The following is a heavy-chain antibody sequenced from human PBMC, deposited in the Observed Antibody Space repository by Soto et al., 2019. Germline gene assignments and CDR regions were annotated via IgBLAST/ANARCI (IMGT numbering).Heavy chain of an antibody. Sequence: QVQLQESGPGLVKPSETLSLTCTVSGGSISSYYWSWIRQPPGKGLEWIGYIYYSGSTNYNPSLKSRVALSGDTSKNQFSRKLSSVTAADTAVYYCARQGSSWYAEYYYYGMDVWGQGTTVTVSS. D-gene: IGHD6-13*01. CDR2: IYYSGST. V-gene: IGHV4-59*08. CDR3: ARQGSSWYAEYYYYGMDV. CDR1: GGSISSYY. J-gene: IGHJ6*02.